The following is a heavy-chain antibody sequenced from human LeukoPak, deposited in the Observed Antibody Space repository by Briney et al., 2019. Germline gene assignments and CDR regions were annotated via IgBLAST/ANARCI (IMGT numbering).Heavy chain of an antibody. V-gene: IGHV1-2*02. J-gene: IGHJ5*01. CDR3: ARASGSYWWFDS. D-gene: IGHD1-26*01. Sequence: ASVKVSCKASGYTFTGYYLHWVRQAPGQGLEWMGCVNPNSGDTNYAQKFQGSVTMTRDTSVSTVYMELSRLRSDDTAVYYCARASGSYWWFDSWGQGTLVTVSS. CDR1: GYTFTGYY. CDR2: VNPNSGDT.